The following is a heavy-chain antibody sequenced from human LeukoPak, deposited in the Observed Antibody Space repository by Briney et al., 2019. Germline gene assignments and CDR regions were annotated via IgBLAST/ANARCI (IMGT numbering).Heavy chain of an antibody. Sequence: PGGSLRLSCAASGFTFSGFWMHWVRQTPGKGLVGVSRINSDGSSTNYADSVKGRFTISRDDAKNTLYLQMNSLRAEDMAVYYCAELGITMIGGVWGKGTTVTISS. J-gene: IGHJ6*04. D-gene: IGHD3-10*02. CDR3: AELGITMIGGV. CDR2: INSDGSST. CDR1: GFTFSGFW. V-gene: IGHV3-74*01.